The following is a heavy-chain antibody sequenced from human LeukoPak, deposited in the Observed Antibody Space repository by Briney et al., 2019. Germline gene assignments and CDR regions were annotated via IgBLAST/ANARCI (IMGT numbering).Heavy chain of an antibody. V-gene: IGHV3-23*01. CDR2: ISGSGGST. Sequence: GGSLRLSCAASGFTFSSYAMSWVRQAPGKGLEWVSAISGSGGSTYYADSVKGRFTISRSNSKNTLYLQMNSLRAEDTAVYYCAKGGFLFYDSSGYYYRTSLDPWGQGTLVTVSS. D-gene: IGHD3-22*01. CDR3: AKGGFLFYDSSGYYYRTSLDP. CDR1: GFTFSSYA. J-gene: IGHJ5*02.